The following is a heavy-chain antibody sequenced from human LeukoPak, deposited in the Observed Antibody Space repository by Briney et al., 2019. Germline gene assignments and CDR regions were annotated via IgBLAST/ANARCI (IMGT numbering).Heavy chain of an antibody. CDR1: GGSISSGGYY. Sequence: SETQSLTCTVSGGSISSGGYYWSWIRQPPGKGLEWIGYIYHSGSTYYNPSLKSRVTISRDTSKNQFSLKLTSVTTADTAVYYCARAGGVNTAALDLDYWGQGTLVTVSS. D-gene: IGHD6-25*01. V-gene: IGHV4-30-2*01. J-gene: IGHJ4*02. CDR3: ARAGGVNTAALDLDY. CDR2: IYHSGST.